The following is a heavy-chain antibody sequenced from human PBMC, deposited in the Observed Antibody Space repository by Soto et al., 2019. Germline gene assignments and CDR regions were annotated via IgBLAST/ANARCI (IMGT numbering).Heavy chain of an antibody. CDR1: GYTFSNYY. J-gene: IGHJ6*02. V-gene: IGHV1-46*01. Sequence: QVQLVQSGAEVKKPGASVTVSCKATGYTFSNYYIHWVRQAPGQGLEWMGIINPNGGSTTYAQKFQGRVTITRDTSTSTVYMELSSLTSEDTALYYCARDGWFSALRLPFGLDVWGQGTTVTVSS. CDR2: INPNGGST. CDR3: ARDGWFSALRLPFGLDV. D-gene: IGHD3-3*01.